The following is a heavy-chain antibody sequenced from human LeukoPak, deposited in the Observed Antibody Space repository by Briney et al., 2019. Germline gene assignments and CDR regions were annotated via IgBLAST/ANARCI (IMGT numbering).Heavy chain of an antibody. J-gene: IGHJ3*02. V-gene: IGHV1-69*04. CDR1: GYTFTSHG. Sequence: SVKVSCKASGYTFTSHGISWVRQAPGQGLEWMGRIIPILGIANYAQKFQGRVTITADKSTSTAYMELSSLRSEDTAVYYCASAVGFGESALDAFDIWGQGTMVTVSP. CDR2: IIPILGIA. D-gene: IGHD3-10*01. CDR3: ASAVGFGESALDAFDI.